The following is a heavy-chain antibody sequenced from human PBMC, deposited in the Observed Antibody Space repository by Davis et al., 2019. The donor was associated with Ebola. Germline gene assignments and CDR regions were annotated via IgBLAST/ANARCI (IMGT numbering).Heavy chain of an antibody. V-gene: IGHV3-23*01. D-gene: IGHD1-26*01. J-gene: IGHJ3*02. Sequence: GGSLRLSCAASGFIFRSYVMSWVRQAPGKGLEWVSTLGTSADTYYAVSVKGRFPISRDHSKNTLNLQMNGLRVEDTAIYFCVKDTSNIWFDIWGQGTMVTVSS. CDR3: VKDTSNIWFDI. CDR2: LGTSADT. CDR1: GFIFRSYV.